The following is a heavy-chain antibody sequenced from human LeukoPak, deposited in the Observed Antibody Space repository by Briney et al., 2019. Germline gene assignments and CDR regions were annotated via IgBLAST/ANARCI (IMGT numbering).Heavy chain of an antibody. CDR1: GFTFSSYG. D-gene: IGHD3-3*01. CDR3: AKDMTQFWSGPDY. V-gene: IGHV3-30*18. J-gene: IGHJ4*02. CDR2: ISYDGSNK. Sequence: GGSLRLSCTASGFTFSSYGMHWVRQAPGKGLEWVTVISYDGSNKYFADSVKGRFTISRDNSRNTLFLQMNSLRAEDTAVYYCAKDMTQFWSGPDYWDQGTLVTVSS.